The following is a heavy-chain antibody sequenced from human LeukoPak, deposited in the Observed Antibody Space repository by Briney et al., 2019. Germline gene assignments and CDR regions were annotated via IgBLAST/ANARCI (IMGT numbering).Heavy chain of an antibody. CDR3: AATRGRYDSSGYLTDAFDI. CDR1: GCTFSSYA. Sequence: SSVKVSCKASGCTFSSYAISWVRQAPGQGLEWMGGIIPIFGTANYAQKFQGRVPITTDESTSNAYMELSSLRSEDTAVYYCAATRGRYDSSGYLTDAFDIWGQGTMVTVSS. CDR2: IIPIFGTA. J-gene: IGHJ3*02. V-gene: IGHV1-69*05. D-gene: IGHD3-22*01.